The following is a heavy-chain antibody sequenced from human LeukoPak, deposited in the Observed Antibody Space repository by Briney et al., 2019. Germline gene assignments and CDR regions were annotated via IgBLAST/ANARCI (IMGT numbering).Heavy chain of an antibody. CDR1: GYTFTSYG. J-gene: IGHJ4*02. V-gene: IGHV1-18*01. CDR2: MSAYNGNT. D-gene: IGHD3-22*01. CDR3: ARGHYSYDSSGYYSDY. Sequence: ASVKVSCKASGYTFTSYGISWVRQAPAQGLEWMGWMSAYNGNTNYAQKLQGRVTITTDTSTSTAYMELRSLSSDDTAVYYCARGHYSYDSSGYYSDYWGQGTLVTVSS.